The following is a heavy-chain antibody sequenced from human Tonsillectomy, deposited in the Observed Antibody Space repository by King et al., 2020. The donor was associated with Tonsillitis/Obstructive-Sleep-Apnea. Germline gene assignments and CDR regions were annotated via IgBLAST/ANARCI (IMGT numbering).Heavy chain of an antibody. V-gene: IGHV3-53*01. CDR3: ARDARYSNNWYATFDE. D-gene: IGHD6-13*01. Sequence: VQLVESGGGLIHPGGSLRLSCAVSGFTVSSNYMSWVRQAPGKGLEWVAIIYSGGSTYYADAVQGRFSISRDNSKNTVYLQMNSLRADDTATYYCARDARYSNNWYATFDEWGQGTMVTVSS. CDR1: GFTVSSNY. J-gene: IGHJ3*01. CDR2: IYSGGST.